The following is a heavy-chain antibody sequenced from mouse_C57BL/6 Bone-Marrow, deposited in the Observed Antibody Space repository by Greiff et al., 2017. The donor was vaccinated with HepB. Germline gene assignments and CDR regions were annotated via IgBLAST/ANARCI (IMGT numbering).Heavy chain of an antibody. D-gene: IGHD2-1*01. V-gene: IGHV5-17*01. J-gene: IGHJ3*01. CDR2: ISSGSSTI. CDR1: GFTFSDYG. Sequence: DVHLVESGGGLVKPGGSLKLSCAASGFTFSDYGMHWVRQAPEKGLEWVAYISSGSSTIYYADTVKGRFTISRDNAKNTLFLQMTSLRSEDTAMYYCARDGKIWFAYWGQGTLVTVSA. CDR3: ARDGKIWFAY.